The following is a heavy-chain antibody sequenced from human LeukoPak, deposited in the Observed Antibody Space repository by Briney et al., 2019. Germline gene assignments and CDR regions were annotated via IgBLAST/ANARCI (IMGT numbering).Heavy chain of an antibody. Sequence: QPGGSLRLSCAASGFTFSSYAMNWVRQAPGKGLDWVSYISCSSSTTYYADSVKGRFTSSRDNSKNTLYLQMSSLRAEDTAVYYCANSGPLRYFDWLMHLADMDVWGQGTTVTVSS. CDR1: GFTFSSYA. J-gene: IGHJ6*02. CDR2: ISCSSSTT. CDR3: ANSGPLRYFDWLMHLADMDV. V-gene: IGHV3-23*01. D-gene: IGHD3-9*01.